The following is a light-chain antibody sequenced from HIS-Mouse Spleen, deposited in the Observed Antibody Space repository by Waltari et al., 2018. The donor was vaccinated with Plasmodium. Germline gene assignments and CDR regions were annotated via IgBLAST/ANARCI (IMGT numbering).Light chain of an antibody. V-gene: IGLV2-23*01. J-gene: IGLJ1*01. CDR3: CSYAGSSTYV. CDR2: EGS. Sequence: QSALTQPASVSGSPGQSITISCPGTRSAVGSYNLVSWYQQHPGNAPKLMIYEGSKRASGVSNRFAGSKSGNTASLTISGLQAEDEADYYCCSYAGSSTYVFGTGTKVTVL. CDR1: RSAVGSYNL.